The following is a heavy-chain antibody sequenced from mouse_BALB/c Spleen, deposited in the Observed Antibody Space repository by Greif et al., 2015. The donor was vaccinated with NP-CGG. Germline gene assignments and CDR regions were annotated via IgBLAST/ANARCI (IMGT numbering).Heavy chain of an antibody. CDR1: GYSITSDYA. CDR3: ARFYGNYRYSDV. J-gene: IGHJ1*01. Sequence: EVKLVESGPGLVKPSQSLSLTCTVTGYSITSDYAWNWIRQFPGNKLEWMGYISYSGSTSYNPSLKSRISITRDTSKNQFFLQLNSVTTEDTATYYCARFYGNYRYSDVWGAGTTVTVSS. D-gene: IGHD2-1*01. CDR2: ISYSGST. V-gene: IGHV3-2*02.